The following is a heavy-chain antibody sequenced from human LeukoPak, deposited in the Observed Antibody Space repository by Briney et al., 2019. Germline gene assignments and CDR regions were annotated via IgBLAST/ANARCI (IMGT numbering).Heavy chain of an antibody. CDR3: ARSRGLYSYYYYGMDV. V-gene: IGHV3-33*08. D-gene: IGHD2-15*01. J-gene: IGHJ6*02. CDR2: IWYDGSNK. CDR1: GFTLDDYA. Sequence: PGRSLRLSCAASGFTLDDYAMHWVRQAPGKGLEWVAVIWYDGSNKYYADSVKGRFTISRDNSKNTLYLQMNSLRAEDTAVYYCARSRGLYSYYYYGMDVWGQGTTVTVSS.